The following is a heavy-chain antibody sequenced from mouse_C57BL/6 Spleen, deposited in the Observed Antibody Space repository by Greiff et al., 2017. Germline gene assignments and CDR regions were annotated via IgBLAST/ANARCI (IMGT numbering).Heavy chain of an antibody. J-gene: IGHJ4*01. CDR3: ARGDMVTMDY. CDR1: GYTFTSYW. CDR2: IDPSDSYT. D-gene: IGHD2-2*01. V-gene: IGHV1-50*01. Sequence: VQLQQPGAELVKPGASVKLSCKASGYTFTSYWMQWVKQRPGQGLEWIGEIDPSDSYTNYNQKFQGKATLTVDTSSSTAYMQLSSLTSEDSAVYYCARGDMVTMDYWGQGTSVTVSS.